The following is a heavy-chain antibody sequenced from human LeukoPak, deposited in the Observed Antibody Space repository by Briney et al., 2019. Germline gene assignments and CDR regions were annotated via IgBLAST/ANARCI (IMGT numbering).Heavy chain of an antibody. D-gene: IGHD3-16*01. Sequence: PGGSLRLSCAASGFTFSIHAMSWVRQSPVKGLEWVSSIRDSGDNTYYADSVKGRFTISRDNSKNTLYLQMNSLRAEVTALYYCVRIMGTGDFDIWGQGTLVTVSS. J-gene: IGHJ3*02. CDR2: IRDSGDNT. CDR3: VRIMGTGDFDI. V-gene: IGHV3-23*01. CDR1: GFTFSIHA.